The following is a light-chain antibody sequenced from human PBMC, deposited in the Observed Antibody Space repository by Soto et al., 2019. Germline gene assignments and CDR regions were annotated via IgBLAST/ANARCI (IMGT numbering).Light chain of an antibody. CDR3: QQYNKWPLT. CDR2: FAS. CDR1: QSVSNN. J-gene: IGKJ4*01. Sequence: EIVMTQSPATLSVSPGEKATLSCRASQSVSNNLAWYQQKPGQAPRLHIYFASTRATGIPARFSGSGSGTEFTLTISSLQSEDFAVYYCQQYNKWPLTFGGGTKVETK. V-gene: IGKV3-15*01.